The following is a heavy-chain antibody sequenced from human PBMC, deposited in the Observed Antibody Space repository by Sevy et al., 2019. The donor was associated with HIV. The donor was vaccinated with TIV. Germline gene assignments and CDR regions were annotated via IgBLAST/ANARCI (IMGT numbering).Heavy chain of an antibody. J-gene: IGHJ4*02. CDR1: GDSISSYY. V-gene: IGHV4-59*01. Sequence: SETLSLTCTVSGDSISSYYWSWNRQPPGKGLEWIGYLYYSGITNYNPSLKSRVTISGDTSKNQFSLKLSSVTAADTAVYYCARGLAYYFDYWGQGTLVTVSS. D-gene: IGHD6-19*01. CDR3: ARGLAYYFDY. CDR2: LYYSGIT.